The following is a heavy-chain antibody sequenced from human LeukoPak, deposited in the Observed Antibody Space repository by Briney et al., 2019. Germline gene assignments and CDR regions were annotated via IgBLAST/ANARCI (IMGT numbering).Heavy chain of an antibody. D-gene: IGHD1-1*01. Sequence: GGSLRLSCAASGFTFSSYAMSWVRQAPGKGLEWVSGINWNGGSTGYADSVKGRFTISRDNAKNSLYLRMNSLRAEDTALYYCARDDGWNARGKGPDYWGQGTLVTVSS. CDR1: GFTFSSYA. CDR3: ARDDGWNARGKGPDY. CDR2: INWNGGST. J-gene: IGHJ4*02. V-gene: IGHV3-20*04.